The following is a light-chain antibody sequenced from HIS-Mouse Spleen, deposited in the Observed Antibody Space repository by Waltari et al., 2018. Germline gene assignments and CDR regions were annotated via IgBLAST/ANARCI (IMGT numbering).Light chain of an antibody. CDR2: EGS. J-gene: IGLJ3*02. CDR3: CSYAGSSTLGV. Sequence: QSALTQPASVSGSPGQSITISCTGTSSDVGSYNLVSWYQQPPGKAPKLMIYEGSKRPSGVSNRFSGSKSGNTASLTISGLQAEDEADYYCCSYAGSSTLGVFGRDQADRP. V-gene: IGLV2-23*01. CDR1: SSDVGSYNL.